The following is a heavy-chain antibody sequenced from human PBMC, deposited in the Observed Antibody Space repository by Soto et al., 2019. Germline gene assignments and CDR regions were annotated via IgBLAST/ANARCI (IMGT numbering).Heavy chain of an antibody. CDR3: ARAVITIFGTYYYGMDV. J-gene: IGHJ6*02. CDR1: GYTFNSYY. Sequence: ASVKVSCKASGYTFNSYYMHWVRPAPGQGLEWMGILNPSGGSTSYAQKFQGRVTMTRDTSTSTVYVELSSLRSEDTAVYYCARAVITIFGTYYYGMDVWGQGTTVTVSS. D-gene: IGHD3-3*01. V-gene: IGHV1-46*02. CDR2: LNPSGGST.